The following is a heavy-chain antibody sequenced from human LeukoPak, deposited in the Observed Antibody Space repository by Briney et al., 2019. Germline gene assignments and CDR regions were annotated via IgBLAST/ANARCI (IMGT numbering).Heavy chain of an antibody. D-gene: IGHD1-26*01. CDR3: AKQRGIYLDFDY. J-gene: IGHJ4*02. V-gene: IGHV3-23*01. Sequence: GGSLRLSCAASGFTFSSYEMNWVRQAPGKGLEWVSGINANGGYTYNADSVKGRFTISRDNSKNTLSLQMDSLRAEDTAIYYCAKQRGIYLDFDYWGQGTLVTVSS. CDR2: INANGGYT. CDR1: GFTFSSYE.